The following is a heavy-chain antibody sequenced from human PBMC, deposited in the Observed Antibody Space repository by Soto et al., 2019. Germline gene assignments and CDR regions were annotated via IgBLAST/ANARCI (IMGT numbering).Heavy chain of an antibody. V-gene: IGHV1-69*13. CDR2: IIPIFGTA. D-gene: IGHD4-17*01. Sequence: PVKVSCKASGGTFSSYAISWVRQAPGQGLEWMGGIIPIFGTANYAQKFQGRVTITADESTSTAYMELSSLRSEDTAVYYCAREVSDDYGDYYFDYWGQGTLVTVSS. CDR3: AREVSDDYGDYYFDY. CDR1: GGTFSSYA. J-gene: IGHJ4*02.